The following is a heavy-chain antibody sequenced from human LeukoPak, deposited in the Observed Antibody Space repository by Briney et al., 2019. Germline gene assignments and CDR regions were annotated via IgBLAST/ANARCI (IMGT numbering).Heavy chain of an antibody. J-gene: IGHJ4*02. CDR3: AKAPVTTCSGAYCYPFDY. D-gene: IGHD2-21*01. V-gene: IGHV3-23*01. CDR1: GFALSSYA. Sequence: GGSLRLSCAASGFALSSYAMSWVRQAPGKGLEWVSAISVSGNTYHADSVKGRFTISRDSSKNTLYLQMNRLRAEDAAVYYCAKAPVTTCSGAYCYPFDYWGQGTLVTVSS. CDR2: ISVSGNT.